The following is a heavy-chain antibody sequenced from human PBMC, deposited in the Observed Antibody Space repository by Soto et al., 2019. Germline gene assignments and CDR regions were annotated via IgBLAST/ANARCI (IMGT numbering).Heavy chain of an antibody. V-gene: IGHV4-31*03. CDR3: ARADVVVVAATPVDYYYMDV. D-gene: IGHD2-15*01. Sequence: SETLSLTCTVSGGSISSGGYYWSWIRQHPGKGLEWIGYIYYSGSTYYNPSLKSRVTISVDTSKNQFSLKLSSVTAADTAVYYCARADVVVVAATPVDYYYMDVWGNGTTVTVSS. CDR1: GGSISSGGYY. J-gene: IGHJ6*03. CDR2: IYYSGST.